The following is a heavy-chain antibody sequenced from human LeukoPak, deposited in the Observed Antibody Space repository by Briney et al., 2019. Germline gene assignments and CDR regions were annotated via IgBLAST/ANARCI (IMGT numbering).Heavy chain of an antibody. V-gene: IGHV1-2*02. CDR1: GYTFTAYY. J-gene: IGHJ4*02. CDR2: INPNSGGT. D-gene: IGHD3-10*01. CDR3: ARDHSYYDSGSYSNVDY. Sequence: GASVKVSCKASGYTFTAYYIHWVRQAPGQGLEWMGWINPNSGGTNYAQKFQGRVTMTRDTSSSTAYMGLSRLRSDDTAVYYCARDHSYYDSGSYSNVDYWGQGTLVTVSS.